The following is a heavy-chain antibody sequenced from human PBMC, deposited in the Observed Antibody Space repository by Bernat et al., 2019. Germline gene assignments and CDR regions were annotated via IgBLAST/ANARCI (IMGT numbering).Heavy chain of an antibody. D-gene: IGHD6-19*01. CDR3: ARLGSGWSHDY. J-gene: IGHJ4*02. Sequence: QVQLVESGGGVVQPGRSLRLSCAASGFTFSNYGMHWVRQAPGKGLEWVAVIWYDGSNKYYADSVKGRFTISRDVSKSTLYLQMDSLRAEDTAVYYCARLGSGWSHDYWGQGTLVTVSS. CDR2: IWYDGSNK. CDR1: GFTFSNYG. V-gene: IGHV3-33*01.